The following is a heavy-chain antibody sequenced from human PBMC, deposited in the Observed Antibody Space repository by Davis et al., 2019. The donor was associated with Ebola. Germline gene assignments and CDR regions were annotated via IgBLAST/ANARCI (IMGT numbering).Heavy chain of an antibody. Sequence: MPGGSLRLSCAVYGGSFSGYYWSWIRQPPGKGLEWIGEINHSGSTNYNPSLKSRVTISVDTSKNQFSLKLSSVTAADTAVYYCARGRFTMVRGVDYWGQGTLVTVSS. CDR2: INHSGST. J-gene: IGHJ4*02. CDR1: GGSFSGYY. D-gene: IGHD3-10*01. V-gene: IGHV4-34*01. CDR3: ARGRFTMVRGVDY.